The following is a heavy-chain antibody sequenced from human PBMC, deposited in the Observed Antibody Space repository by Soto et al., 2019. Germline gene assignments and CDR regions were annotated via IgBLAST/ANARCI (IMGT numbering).Heavy chain of an antibody. V-gene: IGHV4-31*03. J-gene: IGHJ4*02. CDR1: GGSISSYY. D-gene: IGHD4-17*01. CDR3: ARGRPDDYGDPDYFDY. CDR2: IYYSGST. Sequence: TLSLTCTVSGGSISSYYWSWIRQHPAKGLEWIGHIYYSGSTYYNPSLKSRVTISVDTSKNQFSLKLSSVTAADTAVYYCARGRPDDYGDPDYFDYWGQGALVTVSS.